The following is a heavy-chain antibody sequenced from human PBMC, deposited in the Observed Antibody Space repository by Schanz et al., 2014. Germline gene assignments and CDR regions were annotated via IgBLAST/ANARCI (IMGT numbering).Heavy chain of an antibody. V-gene: IGHV4-59*04. D-gene: IGHD3-10*01. Sequence: QVQLQESGPGLLKPSETLSLTCTVSGGSIRSYFWSWIRQPPGKGLEWIGYIYYSGNTYYNPSLKRRATRSVARSKNQFSLRLDSVTAADTAVYYCALREKPYGPFASWGQGALVTVSS. J-gene: IGHJ4*02. CDR3: ALREKPYGPFAS. CDR2: IYYSGNT. CDR1: GGSIRSYF.